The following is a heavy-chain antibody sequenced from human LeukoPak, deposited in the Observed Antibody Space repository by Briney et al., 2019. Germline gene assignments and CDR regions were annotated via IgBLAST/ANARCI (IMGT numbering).Heavy chain of an antibody. D-gene: IGHD3-10*01. CDR1: GGSISSGDYY. J-gene: IGHJ4*02. CDR3: ARGGRKGRFGELSPYYFDY. Sequence: PSETLSLTCTVSGGSISSGDYYWSWIRQPPGKGLEWIGYIYYSGSTYYNPSLKSRVTISVDTSKDQFSLKLSSVTAADTAVYYCARGGRKGRFGELSPYYFDYWGQGTLVTVSS. CDR2: IYYSGST. V-gene: IGHV4-30-4*01.